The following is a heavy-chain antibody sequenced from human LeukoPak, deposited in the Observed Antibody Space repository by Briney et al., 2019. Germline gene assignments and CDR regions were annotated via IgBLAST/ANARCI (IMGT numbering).Heavy chain of an antibody. CDR3: ARDIVATIGGDYFDY. CDR2: ISYDGSNK. CDR1: GFTFSSYA. Sequence: PGGSLRLSCAASGFTFSSYAMHWVRQAPGKGLEWVAVISYDGSNKYYADSVKGRFTISRDNSKNTLYLQMNSLRAEDTAVYYCARDIVATIGGDYFDYWGQGTLVTVSS. V-gene: IGHV3-30-3*01. D-gene: IGHD5-12*01. J-gene: IGHJ4*02.